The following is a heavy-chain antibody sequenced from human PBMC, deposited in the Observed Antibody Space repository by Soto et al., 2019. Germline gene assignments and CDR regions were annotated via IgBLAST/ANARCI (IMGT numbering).Heavy chain of an antibody. J-gene: IGHJ4*02. CDR2: INPNSGGT. CDR1: GYTFTGYY. Sequence: SVKVSCKASGYTFTGYYMHWVRQAPGQGLEWMGWINPNSGGTNYAQKFQGWVTMTRDTSISTAYMELRRPRSDDTAVYYCARGYSSSWYHSVSLPSYWGQGTLVTVSS. CDR3: ARGYSSSWYHSVSLPSY. V-gene: IGHV1-2*04. D-gene: IGHD6-13*01.